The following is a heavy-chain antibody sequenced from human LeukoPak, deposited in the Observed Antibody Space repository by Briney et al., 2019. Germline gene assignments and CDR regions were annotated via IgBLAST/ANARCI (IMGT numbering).Heavy chain of an antibody. Sequence: GGSLRLSCAASGFTFSSYWMSWVRQAPGKGLEWVANIKQDGTEQYYLDSVKGRFTISRDNSKNSVSLQMNSLRVEDTAVYYCARDSSDYGYEEWRWGQGILVTVSS. CDR1: GFTFSSYW. V-gene: IGHV3-7*01. CDR2: IKQDGTEQ. D-gene: IGHD5-18*01. CDR3: ARDSSDYGYEEWR. J-gene: IGHJ4*02.